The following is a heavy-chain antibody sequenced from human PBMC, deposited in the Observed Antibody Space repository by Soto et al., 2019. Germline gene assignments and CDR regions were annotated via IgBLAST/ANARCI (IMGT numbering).Heavy chain of an antibody. Sequence: GGSLRLSCAASGFTFSSYGMHWVRQAPGKGLVWVSRINSDGSSTSYADSVKGRFTISRDNAKNTLYLQMNSLRAEDTAVYYCAREGPLGSWDYWGQGTLVTVSS. CDR1: GFTFSSYG. CDR3: AREGPLGSWDY. J-gene: IGHJ4*02. CDR2: INSDGSST. D-gene: IGHD3-16*01. V-gene: IGHV3-74*01.